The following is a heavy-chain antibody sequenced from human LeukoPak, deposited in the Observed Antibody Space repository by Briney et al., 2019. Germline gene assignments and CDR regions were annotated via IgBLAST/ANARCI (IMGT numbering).Heavy chain of an antibody. J-gene: IGHJ5*02. CDR3: ARDIHPGYCSGGSCYSGPNFWFDP. CDR1: GGSFSGYY. D-gene: IGHD2-15*01. V-gene: IGHV4-34*01. Sequence: PSETLSLTCAVYGGSFSGYYWSWIRQPPGKGLEWIGEINHSGSTNYNPSLKSRVTISVDTSKNQFSLKLSSVTAADTAVYYCARDIHPGYCSGGSCYSGPNFWFDPWGQGTLVTVSS. CDR2: INHSGST.